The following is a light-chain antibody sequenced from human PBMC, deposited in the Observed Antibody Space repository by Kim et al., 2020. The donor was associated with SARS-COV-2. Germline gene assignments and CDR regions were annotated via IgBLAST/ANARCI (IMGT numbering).Light chain of an antibody. CDR2: GAS. CDR1: QSVGGSV. CDR3: QQYGSSLP. J-gene: IGKJ4*01. V-gene: IGKV3-20*01. Sequence: EIVLTQSPGTLSLSPGERATLSCRDSQSVGGSVLAWYQHKPGQAPRLLIYGASTRATGIPDRFSGSGSGTDFTLTISRLEPEDFAVYYCQQYGSSLPFGGGTKVDIK.